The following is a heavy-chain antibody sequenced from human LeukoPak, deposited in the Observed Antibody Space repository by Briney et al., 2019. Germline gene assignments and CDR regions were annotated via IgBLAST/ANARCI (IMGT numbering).Heavy chain of an antibody. CDR3: ARDMPHDNYYYYMDV. Sequence: GGSLRLSCAASGFTLSGYWMHWVRQAPGKGLEWVSVIYSGGSTYYADSVKGRFTISRDNSKNTLYLQMNSLRAEDTAVYYCARDMPHDNYYYYMDVWGKGTTVTVSS. J-gene: IGHJ6*03. D-gene: IGHD2-2*01. CDR1: GFTLSGYW. CDR2: IYSGGST. V-gene: IGHV3-66*02.